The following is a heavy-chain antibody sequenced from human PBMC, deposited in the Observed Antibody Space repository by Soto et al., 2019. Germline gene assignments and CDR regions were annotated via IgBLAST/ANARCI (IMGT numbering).Heavy chain of an antibody. J-gene: IGHJ5*02. CDR1: DGSFSGYY. V-gene: IGHV4-34*01. Sequence: SETLSLTCAVXDGSFSGYYWSWIRQPPGKGLEWIGEINHSGSTNYNPSLKSRVTISVDTSKNQFSLKLSSVTAADTAVYYCARERPDGARLDPWGQGTLVTVSS. CDR3: ARERPDGARLDP. CDR2: INHSGST. D-gene: IGHD6-6*01.